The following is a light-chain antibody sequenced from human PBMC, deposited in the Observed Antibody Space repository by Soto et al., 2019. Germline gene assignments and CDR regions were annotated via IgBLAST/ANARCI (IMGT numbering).Light chain of an antibody. V-gene: IGKV1-5*03. CDR3: QQYDTDWT. Sequence: DIQMTQSPSTLSASVGDRVTITCRASQSISSWLAWYQQKPGKAPKLLIYKASSLESGVPSRFSGSGYGTEFTVTLSSLQPDDFATYYCQQYDTDWTFGQGTKVEIK. J-gene: IGKJ1*01. CDR1: QSISSW. CDR2: KAS.